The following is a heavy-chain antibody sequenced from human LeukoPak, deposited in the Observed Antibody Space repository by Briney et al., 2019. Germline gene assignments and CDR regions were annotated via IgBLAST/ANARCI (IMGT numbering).Heavy chain of an antibody. CDR1: GFTFGDYG. CDR3: TGSFGELTFFDY. V-gene: IGHV3-49*04. J-gene: IGHJ4*02. D-gene: IGHD3-10*01. Sequence: GGSLRLSCTTSGFTFGDYGMSWVRQAPGKGLEGVGFIRSKAYGGTTENAASVKGRFTISRDDSKSIAYLQMNSLNTEDTAVYYCTGSFGELTFFDYWGLGTLVTVSS. CDR2: IRSKAYGGTT.